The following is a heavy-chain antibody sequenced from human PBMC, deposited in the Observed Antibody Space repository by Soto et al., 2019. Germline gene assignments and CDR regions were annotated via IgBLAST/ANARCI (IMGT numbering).Heavy chain of an antibody. D-gene: IGHD2-2*01. CDR2: IKQDGSET. J-gene: IGHJ6*02. CDR3: ARDIVVVPDPNYGMDV. V-gene: IGHV3-7*01. Sequence: GGSLRLSCASSGVTFKTYWMIWVRQAPGKGLEWVASIKQDGSETYYVDSVKGRFSISRDNAKNSLYLQMNSLRAEDTAVYYCARDIVVVPDPNYGMDVWGQGTTVTVSS. CDR1: GVTFKTYW.